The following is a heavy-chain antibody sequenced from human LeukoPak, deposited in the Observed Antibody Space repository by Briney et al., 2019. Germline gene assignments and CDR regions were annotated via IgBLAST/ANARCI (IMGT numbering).Heavy chain of an antibody. CDR3: TRGYSTSWTYYFAS. Sequence: SETLSLTCTVSDGAITGYYWGWIRQPPGKGLEWIGHMLYSGNTNYNPSLKSRVTISVDTSKNHFSLKLNSVTAADTAVYYCTRGYSTSWTYYFASWCQGALVTVSS. V-gene: IGHV4-59*01. CDR1: DGAITGYY. CDR2: MLYSGNT. J-gene: IGHJ4*02. D-gene: IGHD6-13*01.